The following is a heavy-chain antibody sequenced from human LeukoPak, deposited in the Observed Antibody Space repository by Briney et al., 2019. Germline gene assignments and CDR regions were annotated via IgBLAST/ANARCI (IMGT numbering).Heavy chain of an antibody. CDR3: AGAPNPTFFDY. J-gene: IGHJ4*02. V-gene: IGHV4-61*01. CDR1: GGSVSSDSYY. Sequence: SETLSLTCTVSGGSVSSDSYYWSWIRQPPGKGLEWIGHISYSGTTNYNPSLKSRVIISIDISQNQFSLKLSSVTAADTAVYYCAGAPNPTFFDYWGQGPLATVPS. CDR2: ISYSGTT.